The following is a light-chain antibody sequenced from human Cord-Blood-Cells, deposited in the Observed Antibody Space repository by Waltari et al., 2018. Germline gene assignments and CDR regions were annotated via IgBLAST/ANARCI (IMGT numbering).Light chain of an antibody. CDR3: QQYDNPALT. Sequence: DIQITQSPSSLSASVGDRVTITCQASQDISNYLNWYQQKPGKAPKLLIYDASNLETGVPSRFSRSGSGTDFTFPISSLQPEDIATYYCQQYDNPALTFGGGTKVEIK. CDR2: DAS. J-gene: IGKJ4*01. CDR1: QDISNY. V-gene: IGKV1-33*01.